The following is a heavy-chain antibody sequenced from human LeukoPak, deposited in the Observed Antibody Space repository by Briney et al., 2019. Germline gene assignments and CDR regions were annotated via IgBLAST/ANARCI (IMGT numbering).Heavy chain of an antibody. CDR1: GFTFSSYE. Sequence: PGGSLRLSCAASGFTFSSYEMNWVRQAPGKGLEWVSSISSSRSNIYYADSVKGRFTISRDNAKNSLYLQMNSLRVEDTAVYYCARCTTGRTFGSLREIKRSREIDYWGQGTLVTVSS. CDR3: ARCTTGRTFGSLREIKRSREIDY. D-gene: IGHD1-1*01. J-gene: IGHJ4*02. V-gene: IGHV3-21*01. CDR2: ISSSRSNI.